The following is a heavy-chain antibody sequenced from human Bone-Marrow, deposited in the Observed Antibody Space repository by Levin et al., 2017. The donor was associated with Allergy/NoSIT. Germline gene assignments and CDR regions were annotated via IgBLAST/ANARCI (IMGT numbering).Heavy chain of an antibody. CDR1: GYTFNSYG. D-gene: IGHD2-21*02. CDR3: ARDERLNCAGDCPHGVHFDY. CDR2: ISAYNGNT. Sequence: GESLKISCKASGYTFNSYGISWVRQAPGQGLEWMGWISAYNGNTNYAQKLQGRVTMTTDTSTSTAYMELRSLRSDDTAVYYCARDERLNCAGDCPHGVHFDYWGQGTLVTVSS. V-gene: IGHV1-18*01. J-gene: IGHJ4*02.